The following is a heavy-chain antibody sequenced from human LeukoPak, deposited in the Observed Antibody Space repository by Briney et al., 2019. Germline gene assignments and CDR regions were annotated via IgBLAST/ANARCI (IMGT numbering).Heavy chain of an antibody. D-gene: IGHD1-20*01. CDR2: ISSSSSTI. CDR1: GFTFSSYS. J-gene: IGHJ6*03. Sequence: GGTLRLSCAASGFTFSSYSMNWVRQAPGKGLEWVSYISSSSSTICYADSVKGRFTISRDNAKNSLYLQMNSLRAEDTAVYYCARDHNNWNLGWRYYYYYYMDVWGKGTTVTVSS. CDR3: ARDHNNWNLGWRYYYYYYMDV. V-gene: IGHV3-48*01.